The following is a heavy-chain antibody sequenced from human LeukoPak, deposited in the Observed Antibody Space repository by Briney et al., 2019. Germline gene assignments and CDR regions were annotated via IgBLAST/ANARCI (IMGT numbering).Heavy chain of an antibody. J-gene: IGHJ4*02. Sequence: PGGSLRLSCAASGFIFSDYYMSWIRQAPGKGLEWISYISNNGRTIHYADSVKGRFIISRDNTKKSLYLQMNSLRVEDTAVYYCARANNSSWHNWGQGTLVTVSS. V-gene: IGHV3-11*01. D-gene: IGHD6-13*01. CDR3: ARANNSSWHN. CDR2: ISNNGRTI. CDR1: GFIFSDYY.